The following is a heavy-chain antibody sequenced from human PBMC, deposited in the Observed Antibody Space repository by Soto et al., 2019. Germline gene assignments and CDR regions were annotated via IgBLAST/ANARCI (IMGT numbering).Heavy chain of an antibody. D-gene: IGHD6-6*01. CDR2: IYWDDDK. CDR3: AHSRYSRSSFDY. V-gene: IGHV2-5*02. CDR1: GFSLTSNDVG. Sequence: SGPTLVNPTQTLTLTCTFSGFSLTSNDVGVGWIRQPPGKALEWLALIYWDDDKRYSPSLKSRLTITKDTSKNQVVLRMTDMDPVDTATYYCAHSRYSRSSFDYWGQGTLVTVSS. J-gene: IGHJ4*02.